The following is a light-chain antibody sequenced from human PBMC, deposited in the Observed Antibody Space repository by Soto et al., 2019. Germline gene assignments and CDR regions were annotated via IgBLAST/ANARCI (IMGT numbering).Light chain of an antibody. Sequence: ESVVTKPPGTQSLTQEERATLSCRASQSVTSIYLAWYQQNPGQAPRLLIYGASSRATGIPDRFSGSGSGTDFTLTISRLEPEDFAVYYCQQYGSAPPLSFGGGTKVAIK. J-gene: IGKJ4*01. CDR3: QQYGSAPPLS. CDR1: QSVTSIY. CDR2: GAS. V-gene: IGKV3-20*01.